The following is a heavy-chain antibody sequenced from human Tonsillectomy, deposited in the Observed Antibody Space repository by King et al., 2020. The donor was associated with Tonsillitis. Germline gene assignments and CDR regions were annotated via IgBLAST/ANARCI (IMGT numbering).Heavy chain of an antibody. CDR1: GFTFDDYA. CDR3: AKDALEMASALPLGNYMDV. D-gene: IGHD5-24*01. J-gene: IGHJ6*03. CDR2: ITGDGGST. Sequence: VQLVESGGGVAQPGGSLRLSCAASGFTFDDYAMHWVRQAPGKGLEWVALITGDGGSTYYPDSVEGRFTVSRDNSKNSLYLQMDSLRTDDTAWYYCAKDALEMASALPLGNYMDVWGKGTTVTVSS. V-gene: IGHV3-43*02.